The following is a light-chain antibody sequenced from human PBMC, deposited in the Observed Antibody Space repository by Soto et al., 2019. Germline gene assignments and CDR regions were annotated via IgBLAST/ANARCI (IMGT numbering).Light chain of an antibody. CDR3: QQTESFPIT. J-gene: IGKJ5*01. V-gene: IGKV1-12*01. CDR1: QDIITW. CDR2: TSS. Sequence: DIQMTQSASSVTASVGDRVTITCRASQDIITWLAWYQQKRGKAPNLLIYTSSNLQSGVPSRFSGSGSGTDFTLTISSLQPEDFGTYYCQQTESFPITFGQGTLLEI.